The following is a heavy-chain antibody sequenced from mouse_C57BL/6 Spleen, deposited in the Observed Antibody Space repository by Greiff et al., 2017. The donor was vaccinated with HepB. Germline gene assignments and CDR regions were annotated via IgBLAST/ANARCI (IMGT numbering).Heavy chain of an antibody. D-gene: IGHD1-1*02. V-gene: IGHV5-6*01. CDR3: ARQRGGKNAMDY. CDR1: GFTFSSYG. J-gene: IGHJ4*01. Sequence: EVQRVESGGDLVKPGGSLKLSCAASGFTFSSYGMSWVRQTPDKRLEWVATISSGGSYTYYPDSVKGRFTISRDNAKNTLYLQMSSLKSEDTAMYYCARQRGGKNAMDYWGQGTSVTVSS. CDR2: ISSGGSYT.